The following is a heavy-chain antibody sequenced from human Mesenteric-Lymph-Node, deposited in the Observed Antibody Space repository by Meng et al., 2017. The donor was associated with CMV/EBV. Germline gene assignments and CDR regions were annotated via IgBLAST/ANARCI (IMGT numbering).Heavy chain of an antibody. CDR3: ARSTVTPNYYYYTMDV. CDR1: GYTFTGYY. J-gene: IGHJ6*02. Sequence: SVKVSCKASGYTFTGYYMHWVRQAPGQGLEWMGGIIPILGIANYAQKFQGRLTITADKSTTTAYMELSSLRSEDTAVYFCARSTVTPNYYYYTMDVWGQGTTVTVSS. V-gene: IGHV1-69*10. CDR2: IIPILGIA. D-gene: IGHD4-11*01.